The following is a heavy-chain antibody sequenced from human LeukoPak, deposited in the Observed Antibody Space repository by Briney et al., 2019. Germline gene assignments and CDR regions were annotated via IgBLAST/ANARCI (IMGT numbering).Heavy chain of an antibody. CDR3: AKDDGSSTSWAFDY. D-gene: IGHD2-2*01. V-gene: IGHV1-69*05. CDR2: IIPIFGTA. J-gene: IGHJ4*02. Sequence: SVKVSCKASGGTFSSYAISWVRQAPGQGLEWMGGIIPIFGTANYAQKFQGRVTITTDESTSTAYMELSSLRSEDTAVYYCAKDDGSSTSWAFDYWGQGTLVTVSS. CDR1: GGTFSSYA.